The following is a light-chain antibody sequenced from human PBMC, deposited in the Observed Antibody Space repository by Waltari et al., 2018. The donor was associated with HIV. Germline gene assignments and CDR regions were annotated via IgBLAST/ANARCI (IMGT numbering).Light chain of an antibody. Sequence: DIVMTQFPNSLAVSLGERATMRCRSSQSVFYSPSNKNFLSWYQQKSGQPPRLLIYWASTRENGVPDRFTGSGSGADFTLTISILQPEDVATYYCQQYYGKFWTFGQGTKVEV. J-gene: IGKJ1*01. CDR1: QSVFYSPSNKNF. CDR3: QQYYGKFWT. CDR2: WAS. V-gene: IGKV4-1*01.